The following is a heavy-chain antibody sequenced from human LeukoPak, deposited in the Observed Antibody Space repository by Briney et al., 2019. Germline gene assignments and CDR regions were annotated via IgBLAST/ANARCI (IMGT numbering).Heavy chain of an antibody. CDR1: GYTFTVYY. J-gene: IGHJ4*02. Sequence: ASVKVSCKASGYTFTVYYMHWVRQAPGQGLEWMGWINPNSGGTNYAQKFQGRVTMTRDTSISTAYMELSRLRSDDTAVYYCARVTIQLWLAFDYWGQGTLVTVSS. D-gene: IGHD5-18*01. CDR2: INPNSGGT. CDR3: ARVTIQLWLAFDY. V-gene: IGHV1-2*02.